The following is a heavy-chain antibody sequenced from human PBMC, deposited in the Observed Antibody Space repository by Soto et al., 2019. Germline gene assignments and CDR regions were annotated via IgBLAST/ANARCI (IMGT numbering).Heavy chain of an antibody. CDR3: ARVEGGVMVRGVNEHNWFDP. D-gene: IGHD3-10*01. V-gene: IGHV6-1*01. CDR1: GDSVSSNSAA. CDR2: TYYRSKWYN. Sequence: KQSQTLSLTCAISGDSVSSNSAAWNWIRQSPSRGLEWLGRTYYRSKWYNDYAVSVKSRITINPDTSKNQFSLQLNSVTPEDTAVYYCARVEGGVMVRGVNEHNWFDPWGQGTLVTVSS. J-gene: IGHJ5*02.